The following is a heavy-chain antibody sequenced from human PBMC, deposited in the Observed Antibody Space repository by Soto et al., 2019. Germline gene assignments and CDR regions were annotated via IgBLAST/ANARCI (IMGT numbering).Heavy chain of an antibody. Sequence: QVQLQESGPGLVKPSETLSLSCGVSGGSISQYYWSWIRQPAGKGLEWLRRIYSGGSTNYNPSLESRVTMSVDTSKNTFSLKLSSVTAADAAVYYCARGPGGFGDFSLDYWGQGTLVTVSS. V-gene: IGHV4-4*07. D-gene: IGHD3-10*01. CDR1: GGSISQYY. J-gene: IGHJ4*02. CDR2: IYSGGST. CDR3: ARGPGGFGDFSLDY.